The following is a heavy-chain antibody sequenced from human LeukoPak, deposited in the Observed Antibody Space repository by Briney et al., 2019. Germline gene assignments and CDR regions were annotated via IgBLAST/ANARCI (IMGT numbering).Heavy chain of an antibody. V-gene: IGHV3-30*04. J-gene: IGHJ6*02. CDR1: GFTFSSYA. CDR3: AKDIIQYSSNYGMDV. D-gene: IGHD6-13*01. CDR2: ISYDGSNK. Sequence: GGSLRLSCAASGFTFSSYAMHWVRQAPGKGLEWVAVISYDGSNKYYADSVKGRFTISRDNSKNTLYLQMNSLRAEDTAVYYCAKDIIQYSSNYGMDVWGQGTTVTVSS.